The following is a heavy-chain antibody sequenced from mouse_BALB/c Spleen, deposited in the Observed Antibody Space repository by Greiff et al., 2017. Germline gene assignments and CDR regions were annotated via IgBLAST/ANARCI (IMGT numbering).Heavy chain of an antibody. J-gene: IGHJ4*01. CDR2: IWGDGST. V-gene: IGHV2-6-7*01. CDR1: GFSLTGYG. D-gene: IGHD4-1*01. Sequence: QVQLKESGPGLVAPSQSLSITCTASGFSLTGYGVNWVRQPPGKGLEWLGMIWGDGSTDYNSALKSRLSISKDNSKSQVFLKMNSLQTDDTARYYCARRWDDYAMDYWGQGTSVTVSS. CDR3: ARRWDDYAMDY.